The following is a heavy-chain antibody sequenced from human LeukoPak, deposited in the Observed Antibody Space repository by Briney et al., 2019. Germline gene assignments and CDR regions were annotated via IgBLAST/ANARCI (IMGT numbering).Heavy chain of an antibody. D-gene: IGHD6-13*01. V-gene: IGHV1-2*02. CDR2: INPNSGGT. CDR1: GYTFTGYY. CDR3: AREGGAGSSWESGDAFDI. Sequence: EASVKVSCKASGYTFTGYYMHWVRQAPGQGLEWMGWINPNSGGTNYAQKFQGRVTMTRDTSISTAYMELSRLRSDDTAVYYCAREGGAGSSWESGDAFDIWGQGTMVTVSS. J-gene: IGHJ3*02.